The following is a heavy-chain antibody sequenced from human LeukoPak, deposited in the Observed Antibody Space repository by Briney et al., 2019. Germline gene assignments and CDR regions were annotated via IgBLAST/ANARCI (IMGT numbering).Heavy chain of an antibody. Sequence: GGSLRLSCAASGFTFGTYAMTWVRQAPGKGLEWVSAISASGHSTYYADSVKGRFTISRDNAKNSLYLQMNSLRAEDTAVYYCASAVVPAVDDYWGQGTLVTVSS. CDR3: ASAVVPAVDDY. V-gene: IGHV3-23*01. CDR2: ISASGHST. J-gene: IGHJ4*02. CDR1: GFTFGTYA. D-gene: IGHD2-2*01.